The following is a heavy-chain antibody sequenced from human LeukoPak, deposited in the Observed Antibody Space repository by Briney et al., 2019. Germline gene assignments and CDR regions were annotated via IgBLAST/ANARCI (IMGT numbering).Heavy chain of an antibody. CDR3: ARDRYCSSTSCYGADY. CDR1: GFTFSSYA. Sequence: GGSLRLSCLASGFTFSSYAMDWVRQAPGQGLQWVSAVGTSADTYYADSVKGRFTISRDNAKNSLYLQMNSLRAEDTAVYYCARDRYCSSTSCYGADYWGQGTLVTVSS. J-gene: IGHJ4*02. D-gene: IGHD2-2*01. CDR2: VGTSADT. V-gene: IGHV3-69-1*01.